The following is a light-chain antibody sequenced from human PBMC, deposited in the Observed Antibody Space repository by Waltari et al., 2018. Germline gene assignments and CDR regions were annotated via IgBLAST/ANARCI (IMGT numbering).Light chain of an antibody. CDR1: SGHSSYV. CDR2: LNSYGSH. Sequence: QVVLTQSPSASASLGASVKLTCTLSSGHSSYVIAWLQQQPEKGPRYLMKLNSYGSHTKWDGIPVRFSCSSSGAQRYLTIASLQSEDEADYYWQTWGTGMGVFGGGTKLTVL. CDR3: QTWGTGMGV. J-gene: IGLJ3*02. V-gene: IGLV4-69*01.